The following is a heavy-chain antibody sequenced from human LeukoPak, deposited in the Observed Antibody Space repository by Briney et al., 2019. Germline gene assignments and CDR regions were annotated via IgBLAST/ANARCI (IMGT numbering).Heavy chain of an antibody. CDR3: ARRESSWGYDYGIHSPADVVDY. V-gene: IGHV5-51*01. CDR1: RYSFTSYW. CDR2: IYPGDSDT. J-gene: IGHJ4*02. Sequence: KPGESLKISCKGSRYSFTSYWIGWVRQMPGRGLEWMGIIYPGDSDTRYSPSFQGQVTISADKSISTAYVQWSSLKVSDTAMYYCARRESSWGYDYGIHSPADVVDYWGQGTLVTVSS. D-gene: IGHD5-12*01.